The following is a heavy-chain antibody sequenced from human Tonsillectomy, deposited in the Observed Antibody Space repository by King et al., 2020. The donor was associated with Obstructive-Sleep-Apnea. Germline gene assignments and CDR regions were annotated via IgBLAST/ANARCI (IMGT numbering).Heavy chain of an antibody. CDR3: ARDLIPYYYATAIHGMDV. CDR1: GFTFSDYY. J-gene: IGHJ6*02. CDR2: ISSSGSIT. D-gene: IGHD3-10*01. Sequence: VQLVESGGGLVKPGGSLRLSCVASGFTFSDYYMSWIRQAPGKGLEWISYISSSGSITYYADSVKGRFTISRDNAKNSLNLQMNSLRAEDTAVYYCARDLIPYYYATAIHGMDVWGQGTTVTVSS. V-gene: IGHV3-11*01.